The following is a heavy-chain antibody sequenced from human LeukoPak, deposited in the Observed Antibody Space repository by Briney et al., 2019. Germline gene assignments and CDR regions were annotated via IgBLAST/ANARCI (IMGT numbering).Heavy chain of an antibody. CDR1: GGSISSSSYY. CDR2: IYYSGST. V-gene: IGHV4-39*01. D-gene: IGHD3-3*01. Sequence: PSETLSLTCTVSGGSISSSSYYWGWIRQPPGRGLEWIGSIYYSGSTYYNPSLKSRVTISVDTSKNQFSLKLSSVTAADTAVYYCVRGGLVDFWSGYPPGYWGQGTLVTVSS. J-gene: IGHJ4*02. CDR3: VRGGLVDFWSGYPPGY.